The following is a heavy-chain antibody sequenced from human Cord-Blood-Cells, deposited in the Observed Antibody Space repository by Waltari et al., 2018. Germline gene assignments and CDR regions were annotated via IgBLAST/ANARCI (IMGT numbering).Heavy chain of an antibody. J-gene: IGHJ4*02. CDR3: ARSGGSGSYDY. V-gene: IGHV4-34*01. CDR2: INHSGST. D-gene: IGHD1-26*01. Sequence: QVQLQQWGAGLLKPSETLSLTCAVSGGSFSGYYWSWIRQPPGKGLEWIGEINHSGSTNYNPSLKSRVTISVDTSKSQFSLKLSSVTAADTAVYYCARSGGSGSYDYWGQGTLVTVSS. CDR1: GGSFSGYY.